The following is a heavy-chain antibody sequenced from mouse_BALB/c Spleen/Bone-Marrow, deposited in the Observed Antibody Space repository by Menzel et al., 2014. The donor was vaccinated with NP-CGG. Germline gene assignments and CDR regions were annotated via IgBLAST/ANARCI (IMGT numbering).Heavy chain of an antibody. V-gene: IGHV5-4*02. CDR2: ISDGGSYT. CDR3: ARAIYGRSYGFAY. Sequence: EVQRVESGGGLVKPGGSLKLSCAASGFTFSDYYMYWVRQTPEKRLEWVATISDGGSYTYYPDSVKGRFTISRDNAKNNLYLQMSSLKTEDTAKYYCARAIYGRSYGFAYWCRGTLVPDSA. D-gene: IGHD1-1*01. J-gene: IGHJ3*01. CDR1: GFTFSDYY.